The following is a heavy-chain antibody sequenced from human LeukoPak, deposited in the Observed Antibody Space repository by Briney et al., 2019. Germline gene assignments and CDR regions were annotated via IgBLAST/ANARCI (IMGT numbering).Heavy chain of an antibody. D-gene: IGHD2-21*02. CDR2: IYSGGST. J-gene: IGHJ4*02. Sequence: GGSLRLSCAASGFTVSNNYMSWVRQAPGKGLEWVSVIYSGGSTYYADSVKGRFTISRDNSKNTLYLQMNSLRVEDTAVYYCAATTCGGDCYSEYWGQGILVIVSS. CDR1: GFTVSNNY. V-gene: IGHV3-53*01. CDR3: AATTCGGDCYSEY.